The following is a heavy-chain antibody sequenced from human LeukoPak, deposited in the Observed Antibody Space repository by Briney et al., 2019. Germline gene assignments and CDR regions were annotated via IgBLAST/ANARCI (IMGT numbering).Heavy chain of an antibody. CDR2: ISGRSSTI. D-gene: IGHD2-21*02. J-gene: IGHJ4*02. Sequence: AGGSLRLSCAASGFTFSDYSMNWVRQAPGKGLERISYISGRSSTIYYADSVKGRFTISRDNAKTSLYLQMNSLRDEATAVYCCARATCAGDCSRGYYFDYWGQGTLVTVSS. V-gene: IGHV3-48*02. CDR3: ARATCAGDCSRGYYFDY. CDR1: GFTFSDYS.